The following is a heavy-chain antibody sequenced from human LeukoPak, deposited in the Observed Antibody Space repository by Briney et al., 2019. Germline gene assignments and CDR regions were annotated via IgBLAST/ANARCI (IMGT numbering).Heavy chain of an antibody. CDR3: ARSTENQGWFDP. Sequence: SETLSLTSAVYGGSFSGYYWSWIRQPPGKGLEWIGEINHSGSTNYNPSLKSRVTISVDTPKNQFSLKLSSVTAADTAVYYCARSTENQGWFDPWGQGTLVTVSS. D-gene: IGHD1-14*01. CDR1: GGSFSGYY. V-gene: IGHV4-34*01. CDR2: INHSGST. J-gene: IGHJ5*02.